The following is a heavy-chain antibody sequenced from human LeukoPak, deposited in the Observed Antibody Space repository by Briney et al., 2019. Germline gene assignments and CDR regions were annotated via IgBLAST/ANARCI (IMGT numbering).Heavy chain of an antibody. CDR1: GGSISSYY. V-gene: IGHV4-4*07. Sequence: SETLSLTCTVSGGSISSYYWSWIRQPAGKGLEWIGRIYTSGRTNYNPSLKSRVTMSVDTSKNQFSLKLSSVTAADTAVYYCARELYPVPAAIIRYYYYYMDAWGKGTTVTVSS. J-gene: IGHJ6*03. D-gene: IGHD2-2*02. CDR3: ARELYPVPAAIIRYYYYYMDA. CDR2: IYTSGRT.